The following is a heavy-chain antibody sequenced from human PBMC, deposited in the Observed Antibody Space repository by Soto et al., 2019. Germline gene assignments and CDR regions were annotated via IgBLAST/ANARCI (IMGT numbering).Heavy chain of an antibody. V-gene: IGHV4-38-2*02. J-gene: IGHJ3*02. Sequence: SETLSLTCAVSGYSISSGYYWGWLRQPPGKGLEWIGSIYHSGSTYYNPALKSRVTISVDTSKNQFSLKLSSVTAADTAVYYCARDCGIAALPDAFDIWGQGTMVTVSS. CDR1: GYSISSGYY. CDR3: ARDCGIAALPDAFDI. D-gene: IGHD6-6*01. CDR2: IYHSGST.